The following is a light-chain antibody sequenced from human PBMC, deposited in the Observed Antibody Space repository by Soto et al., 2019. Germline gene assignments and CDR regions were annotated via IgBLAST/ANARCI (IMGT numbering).Light chain of an antibody. Sequence: ESVLTQSPGTLSLSPREGATLSCRASQSVSSNDLAWYQQKPGQAPRLLIYGASSRATGIPDRFSGSGSGTDFTLTISRLEPEDFAVYYCQQYGRSPWTFGQGTKVDIK. J-gene: IGKJ1*01. CDR3: QQYGRSPWT. V-gene: IGKV3-20*01. CDR1: QSVSSND. CDR2: GAS.